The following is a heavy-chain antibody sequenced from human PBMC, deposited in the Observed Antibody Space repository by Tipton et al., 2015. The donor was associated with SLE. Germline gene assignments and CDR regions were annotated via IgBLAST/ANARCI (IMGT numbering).Heavy chain of an antibody. Sequence: GSLRLSCSASGFTFSSFAMNWVRQAPGKGLQSVAVIYTGHSTYYADSVKGRFTISRDNSKNTLFLQMNSLRAEDTAVYYCARDVVGATEGLDYWGQGTLVTVSS. CDR1: GFTFSSFA. V-gene: IGHV3-23*03. D-gene: IGHD1-26*01. CDR3: ARDVVGATEGLDY. CDR2: IYTGHST. J-gene: IGHJ4*02.